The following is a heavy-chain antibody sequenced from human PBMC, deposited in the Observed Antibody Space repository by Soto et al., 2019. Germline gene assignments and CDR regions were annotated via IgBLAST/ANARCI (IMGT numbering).Heavy chain of an antibody. Sequence: PSETLSLTCAVYGGSFSSYYWTWIRQPPGKGLEWIGYIYYSGSTNYNPSLKSRVTISVDTSKNQFSLKLSSVTAADTAVYYCARHGEHSSSWYFEFRGQGTLVTVSS. CDR1: GGSFSSYY. V-gene: IGHV4-59*08. D-gene: IGHD6-13*01. J-gene: IGHJ4*02. CDR3: ARHGEHSSSWYFEF. CDR2: IYYSGST.